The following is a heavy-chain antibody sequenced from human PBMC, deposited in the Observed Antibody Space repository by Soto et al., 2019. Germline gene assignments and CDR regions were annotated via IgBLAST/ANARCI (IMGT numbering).Heavy chain of an antibody. J-gene: IGHJ4*02. CDR1: GFTFSSYW. D-gene: IGHD1-26*01. V-gene: IGHV3-7*01. CDR2: IKQDGSEK. Sequence: PGGSLRLSCAASGFTFSSYWMSWIRQAPGKGLEWVANIKQDGSEKYYVDSVKGRFTISRDNAKNSLYLQMISLRVEDTAVYYCARDHIVGATNFDYWGQGTLVTVSS. CDR3: ARDHIVGATNFDY.